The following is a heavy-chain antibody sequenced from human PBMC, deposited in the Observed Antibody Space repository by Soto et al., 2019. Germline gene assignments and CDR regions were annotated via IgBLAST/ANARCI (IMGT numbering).Heavy chain of an antibody. Sequence: QVQLVQSGSEVKKPGASVKVSCKASGYTFTNYGMSWVRQAPGQGLEWMGWISAYNGNTNHAQNFQGRVTMTTDTSTNTADMELRSLRSDDTAVYYCARCYCSVGSCYSCWHFDLWGRGALVTVSS. J-gene: IGHJ2*01. D-gene: IGHD2-15*01. CDR2: ISAYNGNT. V-gene: IGHV1-18*01. CDR3: ARCYCSVGSCYSCWHFDL. CDR1: GYTFTNYG.